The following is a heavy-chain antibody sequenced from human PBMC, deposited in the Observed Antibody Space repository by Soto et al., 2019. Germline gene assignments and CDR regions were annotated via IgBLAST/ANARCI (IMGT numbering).Heavy chain of an antibody. CDR3: ARAAAGNSPFDY. V-gene: IGHV3-33*01. CDR1: GFTFSNYG. CDR2: IWYDGSNK. Sequence: GSLRLSCAASGFTFSNYGMHWVRQAPGKGLEWVAVIWYDGSNKYYADSVKGRFTISKDNSKNTLYLQMDSLRAEDTAVYYCARAAAGNSPFDYWGQGTLVTVSS. D-gene: IGHD6-13*01. J-gene: IGHJ4*02.